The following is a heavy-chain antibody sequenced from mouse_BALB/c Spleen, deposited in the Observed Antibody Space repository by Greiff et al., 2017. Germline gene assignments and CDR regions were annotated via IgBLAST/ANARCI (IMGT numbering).Heavy chain of an antibody. CDR3: ANYPWFAY. CDR1: GYTFTSYY. V-gene: IGHV1S56*01. CDR2: IYPGDGST. J-gene: IGHJ3*01. D-gene: IGHD1-1*01. Sequence: QVQLQQSGPELVKPGASVKMSCKASGYTFTSYYIHWVKQRPGQGLEWIGWIYPGDGSTKYNEKFKGKTTLTADKSSSTAYMLLSSLTSEDSAIYFCANYPWFAYWGQGTLVTVSA.